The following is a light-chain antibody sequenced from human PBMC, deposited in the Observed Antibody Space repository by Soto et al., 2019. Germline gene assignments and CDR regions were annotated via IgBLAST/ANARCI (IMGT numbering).Light chain of an antibody. V-gene: IGKV1-39*01. J-gene: IGKJ4*02. CDR2: ATS. CDR1: QIISSY. CDR3: QQSDTLPLT. Sequence: DIQLTQSPSSLSASVGDRVTITCRASQIISSYLNWYQHKPGVAPKLLIYATSSLQSGVSSRFSGSGSGTEFTLTISSLQPEDFATYSCQQSDTLPLTFGGGTKVETK.